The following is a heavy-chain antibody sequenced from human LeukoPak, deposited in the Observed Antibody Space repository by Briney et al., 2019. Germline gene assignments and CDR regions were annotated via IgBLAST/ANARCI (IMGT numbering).Heavy chain of an antibody. Sequence: SETLSLTCTVSGYSISSGYYWGWIRQPPGKGLEWIGSIYYSGSTYYNPSLKSRVTISVDTSKNQFSLKLSSVTAADTAVYYCARVNVATITSTLDYWGQGTLVTVSS. CDR1: GYSISSGYY. J-gene: IGHJ4*02. CDR2: IYYSGST. D-gene: IGHD5-24*01. CDR3: ARVNVATITSTLDY. V-gene: IGHV4-38-2*02.